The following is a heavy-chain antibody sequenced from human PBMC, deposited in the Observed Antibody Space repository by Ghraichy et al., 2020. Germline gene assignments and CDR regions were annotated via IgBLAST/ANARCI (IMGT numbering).Heavy chain of an antibody. CDR1: GFTFTDYW. CDR2: VSTDGSST. D-gene: IGHD3-16*01. Sequence: GGSLRLSCVASGFTFTDYWMHWVRQAPGTGLMWVSRVSTDGSSTNYADSVKGRFTISRDNARSTLYLQMNSLRAEDTSVYYCARIGFRPGGPQAGGSVYWGQGAVVTVSS. V-gene: IGHV3-74*01. CDR3: ARIGFRPGGPQAGGSVY. J-gene: IGHJ4*02.